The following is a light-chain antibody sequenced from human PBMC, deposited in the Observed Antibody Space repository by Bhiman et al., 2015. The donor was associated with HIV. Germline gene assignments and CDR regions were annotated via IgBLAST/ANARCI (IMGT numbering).Light chain of an antibody. J-gene: IGLJ3*02. V-gene: IGLV2-14*03. CDR2: DVS. CDR1: SRDVGGYNY. CDR3: ISLRSGSWV. Sequence: QSALTQPASVSGSPGQSINISCTGTSRDVGGYNYVAWYQQHPGKVPKLVLYDVSERPSGVSDRFSGSKSGNTASLTISGLQAADEAYYYCISLRSGSWVFGGGTNLAVL.